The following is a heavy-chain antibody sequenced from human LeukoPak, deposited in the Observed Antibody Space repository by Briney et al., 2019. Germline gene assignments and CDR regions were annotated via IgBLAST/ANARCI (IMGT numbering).Heavy chain of an antibody. J-gene: IGHJ4*02. CDR1: GFTVSSNY. Sequence: VGSLRLSCAASGFTVSSNYMSWVRQAPGKGLEWVSVIYSGGSTYYADSVKGRFTISRDNSKNTLYLQMNSLRAEDTAVYYCARGSSSSRSDALDYWGQGTLVTVSS. D-gene: IGHD2-15*01. V-gene: IGHV3-53*01. CDR3: ARGSSSSRSDALDY. CDR2: IYSGGST.